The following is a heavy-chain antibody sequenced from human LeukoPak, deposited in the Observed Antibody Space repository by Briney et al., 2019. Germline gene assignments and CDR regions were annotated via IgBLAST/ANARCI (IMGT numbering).Heavy chain of an antibody. CDR1: GGSISSYY. Sequence: SETLSLTCTVSGGSISSYYWSWIRQPPGKGLEWIGYIYYSGSTNYNPSLKSRVTISVDTSKNQFSLKLYSVTAADTAVYYCARVVSSSWDYYYYMDVWGKGTTVTISS. J-gene: IGHJ6*03. CDR2: IYYSGST. D-gene: IGHD6-13*01. CDR3: ARVVSSSWDYYYYMDV. V-gene: IGHV4-59*01.